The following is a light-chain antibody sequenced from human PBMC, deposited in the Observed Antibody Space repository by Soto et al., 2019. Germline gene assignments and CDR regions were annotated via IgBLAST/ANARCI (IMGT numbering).Light chain of an antibody. CDR2: DVS. J-gene: IGLJ1*01. Sequence: QPVLTQPASVSGSPGQSITISCTGTSSDVGGYNHVSWYQHHPGKVPKVMIYDVSNRPSGVSDRFSGSKSGNTASLTISGLQAEDEADYYCSSYTSSSTLYVFGTGTKLTVL. CDR3: SSYTSSSTLYV. V-gene: IGLV2-14*03. CDR1: SSDVGGYNH.